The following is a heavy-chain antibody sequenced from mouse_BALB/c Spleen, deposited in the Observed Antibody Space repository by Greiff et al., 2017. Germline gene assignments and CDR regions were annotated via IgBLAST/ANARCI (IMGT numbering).Heavy chain of an antibody. J-gene: IGHJ4*01. V-gene: IGHV1-69*01. CDR2: IDTSDSYT. CDR3: ARGYGNYPSYAMDY. CDR1: GYTFTDYW. Sequence: QVQLQQPGAELVMPGASVKMSCKASGYTFTDYWMHWVKQRPGQGLEWIGAIDTSDSYTSYNQKFKGKATLTVDESSSTAYMQLSSLTSEDSAVYYCARGYGNYPSYAMDYWGQGTSVTVSS. D-gene: IGHD2-10*02.